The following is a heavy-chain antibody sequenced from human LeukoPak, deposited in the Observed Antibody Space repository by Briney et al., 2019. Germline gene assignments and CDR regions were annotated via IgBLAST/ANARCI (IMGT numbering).Heavy chain of an antibody. V-gene: IGHV4-34*01. D-gene: IGHD4-23*01. Sequence: ASETLSLTCAVYGVSFSGYYWSWIRQPPGKGLEWIGEINHSGSTNYNPSLKSRVTISVDTSKNQFSLKLSSLTAADTAVYYCARSVARNFDYWGQGTLVTVSS. CDR3: ARSVARNFDY. CDR1: GVSFSGYY. CDR2: INHSGST. J-gene: IGHJ4*02.